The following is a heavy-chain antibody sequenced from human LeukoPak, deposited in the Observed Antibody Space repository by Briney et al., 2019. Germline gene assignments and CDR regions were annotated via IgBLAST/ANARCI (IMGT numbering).Heavy chain of an antibody. CDR1: GFTFSDSF. CDR3: ATSSWYRLAY. CDR2: TRNKADSYTA. J-gene: IGHJ4*02. Sequence: GGSLRLSCAASGFTFSDSFMSWVRQAPGKGLEWVGRTRNKADSYTAQYAASVKGRFTISRDESKNSLYLQISSLETEDAAVYYCATSSWYRLAYWGQGSLVTVSS. V-gene: IGHV3-72*01. D-gene: IGHD6-13*01.